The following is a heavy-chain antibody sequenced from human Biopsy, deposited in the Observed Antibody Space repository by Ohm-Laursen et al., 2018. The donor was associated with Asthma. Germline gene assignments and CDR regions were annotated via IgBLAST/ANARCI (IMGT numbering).Heavy chain of an antibody. CDR1: GFAVSRDY. J-gene: IGHJ4*02. CDR3: ARGDSSNWSHYYFDY. Sequence: GSLRLSCAASGFAVSRDYMFWVRQAPGKGLEWVSVIYSGGTSHTADSVRGRFTISRDYSKNTLYLQMHSLRAEDTAVYYCARGDSSNWSHYYFDYWGQGTLDTVPS. D-gene: IGHD3-22*01. CDR2: IYSGGTS. V-gene: IGHV3-53*01.